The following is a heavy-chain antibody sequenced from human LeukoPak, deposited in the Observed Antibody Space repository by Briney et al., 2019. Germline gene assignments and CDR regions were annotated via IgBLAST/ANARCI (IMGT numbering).Heavy chain of an antibody. V-gene: IGHV3-30-3*01. Sequence: GGSLRLSCAASGFTFSSYAMHWVRQAPGKGLEWVAVISYDGSNKYYADSVKGRFTISRDNSKNTLYLQMNSLRAEDTAVYYCARDLTGYEALYYFDYWGQGTLVTVSS. J-gene: IGHJ4*02. CDR2: ISYDGSNK. CDR3: ARDLTGYEALYYFDY. CDR1: GFTFSSYA. D-gene: IGHD3-9*01.